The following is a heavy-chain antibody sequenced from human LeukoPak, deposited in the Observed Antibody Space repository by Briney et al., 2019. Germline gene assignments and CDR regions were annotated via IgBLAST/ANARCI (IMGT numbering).Heavy chain of an antibody. J-gene: IGHJ4*02. V-gene: IGHV4-59*01. Sequence: SETLSLTCTVSGGSISSYYWSWIRQPPGKGLEWIGYIYYSGSTNYNPSLKSRVTISVDTSKNQFSLKLSSVTAADTAVYYCASQVGWSYGDYEYYFESWGQGTLVTVSS. CDR1: GGSISSYY. CDR2: IYYSGST. D-gene: IGHD4-17*01. CDR3: ASQVGWSYGDYEYYFES.